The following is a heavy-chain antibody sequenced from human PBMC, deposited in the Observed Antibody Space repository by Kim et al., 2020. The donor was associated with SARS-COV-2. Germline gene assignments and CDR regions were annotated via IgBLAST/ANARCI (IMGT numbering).Heavy chain of an antibody. D-gene: IGHD3-10*01. CDR2: ISSSGSTI. CDR1: GFTFSDYY. CDR3: ARVGRELFRNWFDP. Sequence: GGSLRLSCAASGFTFSDYYMSWIRQAPGQGLEWVSYISSSGSTIYYADSVKGRFTISRDNAKNSLYLQMNSLRAEDTAVYYCARVGRELFRNWFDPWGQGTLVTVSS. V-gene: IGHV3-11*01. J-gene: IGHJ5*02.